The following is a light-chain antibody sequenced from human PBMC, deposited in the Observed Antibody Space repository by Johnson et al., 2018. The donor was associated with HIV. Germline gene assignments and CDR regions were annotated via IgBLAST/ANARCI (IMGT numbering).Light chain of an antibody. CDR2: ENN. J-gene: IGLJ1*01. CDR1: NSNIGNNY. Sequence: QSVLTQPPSVSAAPGQKVTISCSGSNSNIGNNYVSWYQHLPGTTPKLLIYENNKRPSGIPDRFSGSKSGTSATLGIPGLQTGDAAAYYCGTWISILSAHNYVCGTGTEVTVL. V-gene: IGLV1-51*02. CDR3: GTWISILSAHNYV.